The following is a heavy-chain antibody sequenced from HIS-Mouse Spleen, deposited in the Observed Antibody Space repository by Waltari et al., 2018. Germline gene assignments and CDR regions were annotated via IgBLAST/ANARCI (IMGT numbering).Heavy chain of an antibody. J-gene: IGHJ6*02. CDR3: ARDYYGSGSYYYYYGMDV. D-gene: IGHD3-10*01. Sequence: QVQLVQSGAEVKKPGASVKVSCKASGYTFTGYYMHWVRQAPGQGLEWMVWINPNSGGTNYAQKFQGRVTRTRDTSISTAYMELSRLRSDDTAVYYCARDYYGSGSYYYYYGMDVWGQGTTVTVSS. V-gene: IGHV1-2*02. CDR1: GYTFTGYY. CDR2: INPNSGGT.